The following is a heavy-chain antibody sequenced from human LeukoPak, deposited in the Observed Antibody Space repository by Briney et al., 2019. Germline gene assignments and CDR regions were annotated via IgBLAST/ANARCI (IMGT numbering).Heavy chain of an antibody. Sequence: GGSLRLSCAASGFTFSSFAMSWVRQAPGKGLEWVSNIRGSGDGTSTYYADSVKGRFTISRDNSNNMLYLQMNSLRAEDTAVYYCARDRTRGNLTGYWRDGMDVWGQGTTVTVSS. V-gene: IGHV3-23*01. CDR1: GFTFSSFA. CDR3: ARDRTRGNLTGYWRDGMDV. D-gene: IGHD3-9*01. J-gene: IGHJ6*02. CDR2: IRGSGDGTST.